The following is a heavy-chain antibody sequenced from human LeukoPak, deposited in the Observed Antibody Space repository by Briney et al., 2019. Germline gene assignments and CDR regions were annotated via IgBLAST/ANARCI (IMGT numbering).Heavy chain of an antibody. J-gene: IGHJ4*02. CDR3: ARDYYGSGSYSTDY. D-gene: IGHD3-10*01. CDR2: INPNSGAT. CDR1: GYTFTGYQ. Sequence: ASVKVSCKSSGYTFTGYQIHWVRQAPGQGLEWMGWINPNSGATNYAQEFQGRVTMARDTSIGTAYMELSRLRSDDTAVYYCARDYYGSGSYSTDYWGQGTLVTVSS. V-gene: IGHV1-2*02.